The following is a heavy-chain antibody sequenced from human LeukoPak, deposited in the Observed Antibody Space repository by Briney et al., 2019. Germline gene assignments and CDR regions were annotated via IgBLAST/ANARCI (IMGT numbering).Heavy chain of an antibody. J-gene: IGHJ6*02. V-gene: IGHV3-48*03. D-gene: IGHD1-26*01. CDR1: GFTFSSYE. Sequence: GGSLRLSCAASGFTFSSYEMNWVRQAPGKGLEWVSYISSSGSTIYYADSVKGRFTISRDNAKNSLYLQMNSLRAEDTAVYYCARVDSGSYYYYYGMDVWGQGTTVSVSS. CDR2: ISSSGSTI. CDR3: ARVDSGSYYYYYGMDV.